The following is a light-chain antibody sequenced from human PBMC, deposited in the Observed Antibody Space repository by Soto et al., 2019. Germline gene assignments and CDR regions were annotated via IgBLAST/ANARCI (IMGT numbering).Light chain of an antibody. CDR1: QSISSY. CDR3: QQSYSTRPWT. CDR2: AAS. J-gene: IGKJ1*01. Sequence: DIQMTQSPSSLSASVGDRVTITCRASQSISSYLNWYQKKPGKAPKLLIYAASSLQSGVPSRFSGSGSGTDFTLTISSLQPEDFATYYCQQSYSTRPWTFGQGTKVEIK. V-gene: IGKV1-39*01.